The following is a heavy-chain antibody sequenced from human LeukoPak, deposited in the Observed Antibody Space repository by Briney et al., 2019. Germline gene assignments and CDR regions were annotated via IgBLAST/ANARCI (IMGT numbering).Heavy chain of an antibody. CDR1: GFTFSSYA. CDR2: ISYDGSNK. V-gene: IGHV3-30*01. Sequence: GGSLRLSCAASGFTFSSYAMPWVRQAPGKGLEWVAVISYDGSNKYYADSVKGRFTISRDNSKNTLYLQMNSLRAEDTAVYYCARDGYHYYYYMDVWGKGTTVTVSS. J-gene: IGHJ6*03. CDR3: ARDGYHYYYYMDV.